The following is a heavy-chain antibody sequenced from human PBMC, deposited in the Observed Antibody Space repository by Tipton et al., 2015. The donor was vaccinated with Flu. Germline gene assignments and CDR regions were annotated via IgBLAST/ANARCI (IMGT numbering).Heavy chain of an antibody. J-gene: IGHJ5*02. CDR2: IYTGGST. D-gene: IGHD2-15*01. CDR3: ARQVDSATDYFDL. V-gene: IGHV3-66*04. CDR1: GLTVSSNY. Sequence: SLRLSCAASGLTVSSNYISWVRQAPGKGLQWVSVIYTGGSTYYTPSVRGRFTVSKDNSKNTVYLQMNSLRAEDTALYHCARQVDSATDYFDLWGQGTLVTVSS.